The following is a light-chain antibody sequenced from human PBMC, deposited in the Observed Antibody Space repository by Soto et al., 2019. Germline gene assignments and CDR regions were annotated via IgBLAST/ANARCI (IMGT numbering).Light chain of an antibody. CDR3: CSHAGRGSVL. J-gene: IGLJ2*01. Sequence: QSVLTQPRSVSGSPGQSVTISCTGTSGDVGAYNYISWYQQHPGKAPKFLIYDVNKRPSGVPDRFFGSKSGNTASLTISGLQAEDEADYYCCSHAGRGSVLFGGGTKVTVL. CDR2: DVN. CDR1: SGDVGAYNY. V-gene: IGLV2-11*01.